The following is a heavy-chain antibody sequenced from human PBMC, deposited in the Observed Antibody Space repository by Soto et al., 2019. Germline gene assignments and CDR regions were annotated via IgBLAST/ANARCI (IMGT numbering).Heavy chain of an antibody. CDR1: GGTFSSYT. V-gene: IGHV1-69*04. Sequence: ASVKVSCKASGGTFSSYTISWVRQAPGQGLEWMGRIIPILGIANYAQKFQGRVTITADKSTSTAYMELSSLRSEDTAVYYCARDRGYCTNGVCYISDYWGQGTLVTVSS. CDR2: IIPILGIA. J-gene: IGHJ4*02. D-gene: IGHD2-8*01. CDR3: ARDRGYCTNGVCYISDY.